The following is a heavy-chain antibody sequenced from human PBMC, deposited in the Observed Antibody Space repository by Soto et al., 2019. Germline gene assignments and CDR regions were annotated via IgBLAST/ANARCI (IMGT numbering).Heavy chain of an antibody. CDR3: ARASVWVLDY. D-gene: IGHD1-26*01. CDR2: IIPILGIA. V-gene: IGHV1-69*02. CDR1: GGTFSSYT. J-gene: IGHJ4*02. Sequence: QVQLVQSGAEVKKPGSSVKVSCKASGGTFSSYTISWLRQAPGQGLEWMGRIIPILGIANYAQKFQGRVTITADKPTSTADMELSSLRSEDTAVYYCARASVWVLDYWGQGTLVTVSS.